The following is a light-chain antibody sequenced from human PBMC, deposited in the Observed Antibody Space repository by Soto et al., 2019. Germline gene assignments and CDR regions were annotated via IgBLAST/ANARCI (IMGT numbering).Light chain of an antibody. CDR2: ENS. CDR3: QSYASSLSGYV. J-gene: IGLJ1*01. V-gene: IGLV1-40*01. Sequence: QSVLTQPPSVSEAPGQRVTISCTGSSSNIGAGYEAHWYQQVPGTAPKLLIYENSNRPSGVPDRFSGSKSGTSASLAITGLQAEAEADYYCQSYASSLSGYVFGTGTEVTVL. CDR1: SSNIGAGYE.